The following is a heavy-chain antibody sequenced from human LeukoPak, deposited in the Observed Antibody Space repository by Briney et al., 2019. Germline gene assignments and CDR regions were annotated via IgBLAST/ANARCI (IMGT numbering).Heavy chain of an antibody. CDR3: ARDCTNGVCSSYHVFNI. D-gene: IGHD2-8*01. J-gene: IGHJ3*02. CDR2: IKQDGSEK. Sequence: GGSLRLSCAASGFTFRSYSMSWVRQAPGKGLEWVANIKQDGSEKHSVDSVKGRFTISRDNAKNSLYLQMTSPRAEDSAVYYCARDCTNGVCSSYHVFNIWSQGTMVTVSS. CDR1: GFTFRSYS. V-gene: IGHV3-7*05.